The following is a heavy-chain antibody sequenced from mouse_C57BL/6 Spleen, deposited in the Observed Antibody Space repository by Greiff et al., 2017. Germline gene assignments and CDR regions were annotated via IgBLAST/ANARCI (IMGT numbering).Heavy chain of an antibody. V-gene: IGHV1-59*01. J-gene: IGHJ2*01. CDR3: ARDYRYYFGY. CDR1: GYTFTSYW. CDR2: IDPSDSYT. D-gene: IGHD2-4*01. Sequence: VQLQQPGAELVRPGTSVKLSCKASGYTFTSYWMHWVKQRPGQGLEWIGVIDPSDSYTNYNQKFKGKATLTVDTSSSTAYMQLSSLTSEDSAVYYCARDYRYYFGYWGQGTTLTVSS.